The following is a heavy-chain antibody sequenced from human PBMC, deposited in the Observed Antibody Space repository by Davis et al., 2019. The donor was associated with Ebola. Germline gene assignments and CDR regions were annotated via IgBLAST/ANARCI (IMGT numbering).Heavy chain of an antibody. CDR3: ARGLGGYCSSNSCYYYYGMDV. Sequence: SATLSLTCAVYGGSFSGYYWRWIRQPPGKGLEWIGEINHSGSTNYNPSLKSRVTISVDTSKNQFSLKLSSVTAADTAVYYCARGLGGYCSSNSCYYYYGMDVWGQGTTVTVSS. CDR2: INHSGST. CDR1: GGSFSGYY. V-gene: IGHV4-34*01. D-gene: IGHD2-2*01. J-gene: IGHJ6*02.